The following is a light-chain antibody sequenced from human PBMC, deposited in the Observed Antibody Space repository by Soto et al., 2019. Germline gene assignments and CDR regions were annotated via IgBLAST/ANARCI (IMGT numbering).Light chain of an antibody. CDR3: QQYNGWPIT. V-gene: IGKV3-15*01. J-gene: IGKJ5*01. Sequence: EIVLTQSPGTLSLSPGERATLSCRASQSVSSSYLAWHQQKPGQAPRLLIYGASTRATGFPARFSGSGSGTEFTLTISSLQSEDVAVYYCQQYNGWPITLGQGTRLEIK. CDR1: QSVSSSY. CDR2: GAS.